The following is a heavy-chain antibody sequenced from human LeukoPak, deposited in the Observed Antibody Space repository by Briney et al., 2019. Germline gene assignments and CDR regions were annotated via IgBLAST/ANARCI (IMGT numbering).Heavy chain of an antibody. CDR1: GYTFNSYD. CDR2: ISTYNGNT. V-gene: IGHV1-18*01. Sequence: ASVKVSCKASGYTFNSYDISWVRQAPGQGLEWMAWISTYNGNTNYAQKVQARATMTTDTSTSTAYMELRSLRSDDTAVYYCARVLRYDFWSAYYFDYRGQGTLVTVSS. J-gene: IGHJ4*02. CDR3: ARVLRYDFWSAYYFDY. D-gene: IGHD3-3*01.